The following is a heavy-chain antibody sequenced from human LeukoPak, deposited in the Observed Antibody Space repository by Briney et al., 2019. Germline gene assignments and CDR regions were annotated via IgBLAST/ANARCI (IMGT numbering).Heavy chain of an antibody. CDR2: IYYSGST. CDR3: ARVPSSSGYNVPFEY. Sequence: SETLSLTCTVSGCSISSYYCSWIRQPPAKGLEWIGYIYYSGSTNYNPSLKSRVTISVVTTTNQYSLMLSSVTAADTAVYYCARVPSSSGYNVPFEYWGEGTLVTASS. V-gene: IGHV4-59*01. CDR1: GCSISSYY. J-gene: IGHJ4*02. D-gene: IGHD3-22*01.